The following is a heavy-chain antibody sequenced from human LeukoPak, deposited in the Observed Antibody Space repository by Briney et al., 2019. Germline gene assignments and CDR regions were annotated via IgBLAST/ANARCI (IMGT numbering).Heavy chain of an antibody. J-gene: IGHJ4*02. CDR1: GGSISSSSYY. D-gene: IGHD4-23*01. CDR2: IYYTGTT. V-gene: IGHV4-39*01. CDR3: ANSASYGGNSGFFDY. Sequence: SETLSLTCTVSGGSISSSSYYWAWIRQPPGKGLEWIGSIYYTGTTYYNPSLKSRVTISVDTSNNQFSLKLSSVTAADTAVYYCANSASYGGNSGFFDYWGQGTLVTVSS.